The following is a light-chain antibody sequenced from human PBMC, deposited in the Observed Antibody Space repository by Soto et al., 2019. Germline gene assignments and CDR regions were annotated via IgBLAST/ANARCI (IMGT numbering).Light chain of an antibody. V-gene: IGLV2-14*01. CDR3: STYRRTTFVV. Sequence: QSALTQPASVSGSPGQSITISCTGTSSDVGGYNYVSWYQQHPGKAPKLMIHDVSNRPSGVSNRFSGSKSGSTASLTISGLQAEYEAEYYCSTYRRTTFVVFGGGTKLTVL. CDR1: SSDVGGYNY. J-gene: IGLJ2*01. CDR2: DVS.